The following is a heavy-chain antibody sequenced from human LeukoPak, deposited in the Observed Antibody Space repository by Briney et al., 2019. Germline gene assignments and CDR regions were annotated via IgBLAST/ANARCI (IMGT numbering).Heavy chain of an antibody. V-gene: IGHV3-23*01. CDR2: ISGSGGST. J-gene: IGHJ4*02. CDR1: GFTFSSYA. CDR3: AKDFVSGSFGSEFDY. Sequence: GGSLRLSCAASGFTFSSYAMSWVRQPPGKGLEWVSAISGSGGSTYYADSVKGRFTSSRDNSKNTLYLQMNSLRAEDTAVYYCAKDFVSGSFGSEFDYWGQGTLVTVSS. D-gene: IGHD3-16*01.